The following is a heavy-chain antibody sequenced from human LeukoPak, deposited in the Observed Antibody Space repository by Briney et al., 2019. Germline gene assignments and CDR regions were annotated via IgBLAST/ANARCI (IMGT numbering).Heavy chain of an antibody. D-gene: IGHD6-19*01. J-gene: IGHJ3*02. Sequence: TPSETLSLTCTVSGGSISSGGYYWSWIRQHPGKGLEWIGYIYYSGSTYYNPSLKSRVTISVDTSKNQFSLKLSSVTAADTAVYYCARDPVQWLVHDAFDIWGQGTMVTVSS. CDR3: ARDPVQWLVHDAFDI. CDR1: GGSISSGGYY. V-gene: IGHV4-31*03. CDR2: IYYSGST.